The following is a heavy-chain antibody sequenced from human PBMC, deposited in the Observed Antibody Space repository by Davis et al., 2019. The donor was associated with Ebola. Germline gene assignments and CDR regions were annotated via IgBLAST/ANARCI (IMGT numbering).Heavy chain of an antibody. Sequence: GESLKISCAASGFTVDSIYMTWVRQAPGKGLEWVAVISYDGSNKYYADSVKGRFTISRDNSKNTLYLQMNSLRAEDTAVYYCAKDYFDYWGQGTLVTVSS. CDR2: ISYDGSNK. J-gene: IGHJ4*02. CDR3: AKDYFDY. CDR1: GFTVDSIY. V-gene: IGHV3-30*18.